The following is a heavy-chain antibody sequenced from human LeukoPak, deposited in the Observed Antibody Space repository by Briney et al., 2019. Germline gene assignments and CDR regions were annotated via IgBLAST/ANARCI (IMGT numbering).Heavy chain of an antibody. D-gene: IGHD1-26*01. CDR2: IYYSGNT. V-gene: IGHV4-39*01. CDR1: GGSISSSSYY. Sequence: SETLSLTCTVSGGSISSSSYYWGWIRQPPGKGLEWIGSIYYSGNTYYNPSLQSRVTISVDTSKNQFSLKLSSVTAADTAVYNCARQGAGGRAFDIWGQGAMVTVSS. CDR3: ARQGAGGRAFDI. J-gene: IGHJ3*02.